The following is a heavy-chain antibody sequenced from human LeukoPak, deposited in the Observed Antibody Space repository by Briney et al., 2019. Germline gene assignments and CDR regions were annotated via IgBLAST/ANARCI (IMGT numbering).Heavy chain of an antibody. Sequence: GGSLRLSCAASGFTLSRYGMNWVRQAPGKGLVWVSRINSEGSSTTYADSVKGRFTISRDNAKNTLILQTNSLRAEDTAVYYCARDYYSRFDYWGQGTLVTVSS. V-gene: IGHV3-74*01. CDR1: GFTLSRYG. D-gene: IGHD3-22*01. CDR2: INSEGSST. CDR3: ARDYYSRFDY. J-gene: IGHJ4*02.